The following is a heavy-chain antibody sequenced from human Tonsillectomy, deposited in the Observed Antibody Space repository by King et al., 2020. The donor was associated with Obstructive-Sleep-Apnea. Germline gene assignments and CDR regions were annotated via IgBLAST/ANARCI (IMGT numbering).Heavy chain of an antibody. CDR1: GFTCSSYS. Sequence: VQLVESGGGLVQPGGSLRLSCAASGFTCSSYSMNRVRQAPGKGLEWVSYISHICSTIYYADSVKGRITISRDKAKNSLYLQMNSLRAEDTAVYYCARTLLYYYGMDVWGQGTKVTVSS. J-gene: IGHJ6*02. CDR2: ISHICSTI. V-gene: IGHV3-48*01. CDR3: ARTLLYYYGMDV.